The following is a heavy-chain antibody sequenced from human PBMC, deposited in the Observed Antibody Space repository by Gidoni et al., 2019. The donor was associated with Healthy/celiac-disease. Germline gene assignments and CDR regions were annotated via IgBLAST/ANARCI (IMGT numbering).Heavy chain of an antibody. J-gene: IGHJ4*02. CDR1: GFTFSDYY. CDR2: ISSSSSYT. D-gene: IGHD1-26*01. V-gene: IGHV3-11*06. Sequence: QVQLVESGGGLVKPGGSLRLSCAASGFTFSDYYMSWIRQAPGKGLVWVSYISSSSSYTNYADSVKGRFTISRDNAKNSLYLKRNSLRAEDTAVYYCARVRSGSYRRSVDYWGQGTLVTVSS. CDR3: ARVRSGSYRRSVDY.